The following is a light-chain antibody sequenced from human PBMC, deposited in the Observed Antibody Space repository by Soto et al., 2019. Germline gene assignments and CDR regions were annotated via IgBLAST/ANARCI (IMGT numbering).Light chain of an antibody. J-gene: IGLJ2*01. Sequence: QSVLTQPPSVSGAPGQRVTISCTGSSSNIGAGYDVHWYQQLPGTAPKLLMYGNSNRPSGVPDRFSGSKSGTSASLAITGLQADDEADYYCQSYDSSLSGYVVFGGGTKLTVL. CDR3: QSYDSSLSGYVV. CDR1: SSNIGAGYD. V-gene: IGLV1-40*01. CDR2: GNS.